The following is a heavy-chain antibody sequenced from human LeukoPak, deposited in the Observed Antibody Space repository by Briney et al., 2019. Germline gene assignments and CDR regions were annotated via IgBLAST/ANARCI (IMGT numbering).Heavy chain of an antibody. Sequence: GGSLRLSCAASGFTFSSYWMHWVRQAPGKGLVWVSRVNSDGSSTSYADSVKGRFTISRDNAKNTLYLQMNSLRAEDTAVYYCARDCSSTSCYLDYWGQGTLVTVSS. CDR1: GFTFSSYW. CDR3: ARDCSSTSCYLDY. J-gene: IGHJ4*02. V-gene: IGHV3-74*01. D-gene: IGHD2-2*01. CDR2: VNSDGSST.